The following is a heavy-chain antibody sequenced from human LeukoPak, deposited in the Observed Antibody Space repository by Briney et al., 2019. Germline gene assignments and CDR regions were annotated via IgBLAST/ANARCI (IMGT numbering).Heavy chain of an antibody. D-gene: IGHD2-2*01. Sequence: PSETLSLTCTVSGVSISSTSYYWGWVRQPPGTGLEWIASIYYSGNTNYNPSLKSRVTMSVDTSKNQFSLKLSSVAAADTAVYFCARDRGGVPSAKGAFYFDYWGQGTLVTVSS. CDR2: IYYSGNT. CDR3: ARDRGGVPSAKGAFYFDY. J-gene: IGHJ4*02. V-gene: IGHV4-39*07. CDR1: GVSISSTSYY.